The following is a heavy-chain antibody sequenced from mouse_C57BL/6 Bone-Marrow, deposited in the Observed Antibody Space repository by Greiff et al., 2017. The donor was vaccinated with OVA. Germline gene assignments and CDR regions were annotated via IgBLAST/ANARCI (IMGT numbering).Heavy chain of an antibody. J-gene: IGHJ4*01. CDR3: ARKVTTVVEDGMDY. CDR1: GYTFTSYW. CDR2: IDPSDSYT. V-gene: IGHV1-50*01. Sequence: QVQLQQPGAELVKPGASVKLSCKASGYTFTSYWMQWVKQRPGQGLEWIGEIDPSDSYTTYNQKFKGKATLTVDPSSSTAYMQLSSLTSEDSAVYYCARKVTTVVEDGMDYGGQGTSVTVSS. D-gene: IGHD1-1*01.